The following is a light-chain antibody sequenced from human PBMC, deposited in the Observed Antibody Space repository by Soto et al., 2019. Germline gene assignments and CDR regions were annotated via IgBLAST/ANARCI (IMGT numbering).Light chain of an antibody. CDR1: QSVSSSY. J-gene: IGKJ4*01. CDR2: GAS. CDR3: HQYVSSPLT. V-gene: IGKV3-20*01. Sequence: EIVLTQSPGTLSLSPGERATLSCRASQSVSSSYLAWYQQKPGQAPRLLIYGASSRATGIPDRFSGSGSGTAFTLTISRLEPEDFAVYYCHQYVSSPLTFDGGTKVEIK.